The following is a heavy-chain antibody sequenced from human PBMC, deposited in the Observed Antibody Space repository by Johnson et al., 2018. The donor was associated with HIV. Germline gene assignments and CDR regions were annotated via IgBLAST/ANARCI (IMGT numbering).Heavy chain of an antibody. CDR2: ISYDGSNK. CDR1: GFTFSSYA. CDR3: AKLPVLYGDFDDAFNI. Sequence: QVQLVESGGGVVRPGRSLRLSCAASGFTFSSYAMHWVRQAPGKGLEWVAVISYDGSNKYYADSVKGRFTISRDNSKNTLYLQMNSLRAEDTAVYYCAKLPVLYGDFDDAFNIWGQGTMVTVSS. D-gene: IGHD4-17*01. J-gene: IGHJ3*02. V-gene: IGHV3-30-3*02.